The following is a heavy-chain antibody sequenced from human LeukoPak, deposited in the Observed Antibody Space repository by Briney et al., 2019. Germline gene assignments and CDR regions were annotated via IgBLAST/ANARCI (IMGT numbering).Heavy chain of an antibody. CDR2: IYYSGST. J-gene: IGHJ5*02. Sequence: SGTLSLTCTVSGGSISSYYWSWIRQPPAKGLEWIGYIYYSGSTNYNPSLKSRVTISVDTSKNQFSLKLSSVTAADTAVYYCAGFGELLPNWFDPWGQGTLVTVSS. D-gene: IGHD3-10*01. CDR3: AGFGELLPNWFDP. CDR1: GGSISSYY. V-gene: IGHV4-59*08.